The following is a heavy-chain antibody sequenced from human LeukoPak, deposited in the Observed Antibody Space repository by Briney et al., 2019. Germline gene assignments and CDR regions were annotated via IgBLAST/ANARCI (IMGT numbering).Heavy chain of an antibody. V-gene: IGHV4-59*01. CDR2: IYYSGST. D-gene: IGHD5-24*01. Sequence: SETLSLTCTVSGGSISTYYWSWIRQPPGKGLEWIGYIYYSGSTNYSPSLKSRVTISVDTSKNNFSLNLSSVTAADTAVYYCARDKEMATFDYWGQGTLVTVSS. CDR1: GGSISTYY. J-gene: IGHJ4*02. CDR3: ARDKEMATFDY.